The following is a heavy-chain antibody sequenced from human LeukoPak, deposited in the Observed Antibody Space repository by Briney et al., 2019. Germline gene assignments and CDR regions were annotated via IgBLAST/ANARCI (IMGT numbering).Heavy chain of an antibody. CDR3: ARDSYNWNDVADY. J-gene: IGHJ4*02. V-gene: IGHV1-18*04. CDR2: ISAYNGNT. CDR1: GYTFTGYY. D-gene: IGHD1-1*01. Sequence: GASVKVSCKASGYTFTGYYMHWVRQAPGQGLEWMGWISAYNGNTNYAQKLQGRVTMTTDTSTSTAYMELRSLRSDDTAVYYCARDSYNWNDVADYWGQGTLVTVSS.